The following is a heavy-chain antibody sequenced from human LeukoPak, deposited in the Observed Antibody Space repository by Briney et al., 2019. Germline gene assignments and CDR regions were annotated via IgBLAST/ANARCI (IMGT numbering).Heavy chain of an antibody. J-gene: IGHJ5*02. D-gene: IGHD3-16*01. V-gene: IGHV3-23*01. CDR3: AGAWANWFDP. Sequence: GGSLRLSCAASGFTFSSYAMSWVRQAPGKGLEWVTAISGSGGSTYYADSVKGRFTISRDNSKNTLYLQMNSLRAEDTAVYYCAGAWANWFDPWGQGTLVTVSS. CDR2: ISGSGGST. CDR1: GFTFSSYA.